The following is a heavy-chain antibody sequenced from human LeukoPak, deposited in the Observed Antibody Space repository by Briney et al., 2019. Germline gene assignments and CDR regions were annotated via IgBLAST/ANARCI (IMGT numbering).Heavy chain of an antibody. CDR2: ISPSSGGT. V-gene: IGHV1-2*02. D-gene: IGHD4-23*01. CDR1: GYSFNDYY. CDR3: ARNHGGTSKYFDY. J-gene: IGHJ4*02. Sequence: ASVKVSCKASGYSFNDYYIHWVRQAPGQGLEWMGWISPSSGGTNYAQNFQGRVTMTRDTSITTAYMELSGLTSDDTALYYCARNHGGTSKYFDYWGQGTLVTVSS.